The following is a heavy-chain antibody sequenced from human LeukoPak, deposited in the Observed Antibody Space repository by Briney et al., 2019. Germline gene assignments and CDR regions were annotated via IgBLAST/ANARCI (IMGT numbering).Heavy chain of an antibody. Sequence: GGSLRLSCAASGITFTNYGLHWFRQAPGKGLGRVAVMWFDESSHYYADSVKGRFTISRDNSKNTLYLQMNSLRAEDTAVYYCAALQYSSSCHDSWGQGTLVTVSS. D-gene: IGHD4-11*01. CDR1: GITFTNYG. CDR3: AALQYSSSCHDS. V-gene: IGHV3-33*01. J-gene: IGHJ4*02. CDR2: MWFDESSH.